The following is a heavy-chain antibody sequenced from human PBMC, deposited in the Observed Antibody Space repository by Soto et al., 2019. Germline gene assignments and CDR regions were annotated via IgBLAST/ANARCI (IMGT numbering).Heavy chain of an antibody. CDR2: IYPGESNV. CDR1: GFSFTTYW. V-gene: IGHV5-51*01. D-gene: IGHD3-9*01. CDR3: ARAPNNVNWFPEAFDV. J-gene: IGHJ3*01. Sequence: XDSLNISLKGSGFSFTTYWIGLVRQMPGKGLEWMGIIYPGESNVRYSPSFQGQVTISDDKSTSTVYLQWSRLEASDSAIYYCARAPNNVNWFPEAFDVWGQGTKVTVSS.